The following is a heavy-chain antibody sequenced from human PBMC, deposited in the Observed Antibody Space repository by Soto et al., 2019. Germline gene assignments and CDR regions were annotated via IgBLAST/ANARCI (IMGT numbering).Heavy chain of an antibody. CDR2: INAYNGDT. J-gene: IGHJ6*03. CDR1: GYMFSIYG. D-gene: IGHD2-2*01. V-gene: IGHV1-18*01. CDR3: ARDHRKNVVVVPAAYYYYYMDV. Sequence: ASVKVSCKASGYMFSIYGITWVRQAPGQGLEWMGWINAYNGDTKYAQSVQGRVSLTIDTSTSTAYMELGSLRSDDTAVYYCARDHRKNVVVVPAAYYYYYMDVWGSGTTVTVSS.